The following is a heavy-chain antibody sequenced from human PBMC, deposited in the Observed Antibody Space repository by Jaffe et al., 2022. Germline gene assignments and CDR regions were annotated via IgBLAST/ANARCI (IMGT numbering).Heavy chain of an antibody. CDR1: GFTFSSYG. D-gene: IGHD5-12*01. Sequence: QVQLVESGGGVVQPGGSLRLSCAASGFTFSSYGMHWVRQAPGKGLEWVAFIRYDGSNKYYADSVKGRFTISRDNSKNTLYLQMNSLRAEDTAVYYCAKDAGSGYRSNAFDIWGQGTMVTVSS. J-gene: IGHJ3*02. V-gene: IGHV3-30*02. CDR3: AKDAGSGYRSNAFDI. CDR2: IRYDGSNK.